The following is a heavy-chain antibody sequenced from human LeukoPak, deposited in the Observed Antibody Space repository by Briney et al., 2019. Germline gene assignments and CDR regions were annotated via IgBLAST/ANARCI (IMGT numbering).Heavy chain of an antibody. D-gene: IGHD3-22*01. J-gene: IGHJ4*02. V-gene: IGHV4-4*07. Sequence: SETLSLTCTVSGGSISSYYWNWIRQPAGKGLEWIGRIYTSGNTNYSPSLKSRVTISVDKSKNQLSLKLSSVTAADTAVYYCAGTDTSGYDRFDYWGQGALVTVSS. CDR1: GGSISSYY. CDR2: IYTSGNT. CDR3: AGTDTSGYDRFDY.